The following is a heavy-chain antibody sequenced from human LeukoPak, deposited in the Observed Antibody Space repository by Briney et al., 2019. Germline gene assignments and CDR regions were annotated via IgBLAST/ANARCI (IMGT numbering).Heavy chain of an antibody. J-gene: IGHJ6*03. Sequence: GGSLRLSCAASGFTFSSYWMSWVRQAPGKGLEWVANIKQDGSEKYYVDSVKGRFTISRVNAKNSLYLQMNSLRAEDTAVYYCARGRVDIVVVPAAVYYMDVWGKGTTVTVSS. CDR1: GFTFSSYW. V-gene: IGHV3-7*01. CDR3: ARGRVDIVVVPAAVYYMDV. D-gene: IGHD2-2*01. CDR2: IKQDGSEK.